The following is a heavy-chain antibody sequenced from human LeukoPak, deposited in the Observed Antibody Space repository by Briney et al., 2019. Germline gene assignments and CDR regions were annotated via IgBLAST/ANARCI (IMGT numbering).Heavy chain of an antibody. D-gene: IGHD5-12*01. CDR1: GFTFSSYS. CDR2: ISSSSSYI. Sequence: KSGGSLRLSCAASGFTFSSYSMNWVRQAPGKGLGWVSSISSSSSYIYYADSVKGRFTISRDNAKNSLYLQMNSLRAEDTAVYYCARDSGYDLPPDYWGQGTLVTVSS. V-gene: IGHV3-21*01. J-gene: IGHJ4*02. CDR3: ARDSGYDLPPDY.